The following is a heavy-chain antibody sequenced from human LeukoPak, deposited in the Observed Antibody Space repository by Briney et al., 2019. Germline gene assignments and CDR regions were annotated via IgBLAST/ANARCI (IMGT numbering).Heavy chain of an antibody. J-gene: IGHJ4*02. CDR3: LASGGY. V-gene: IGHV3-7*01. CDR2: INPDGSAK. D-gene: IGHD6-25*01. CDR1: GFIFSDHW. Sequence: GGSLRLSCAASGFIFSDHWMNWVRQAPGKGLEWVAKINPDGSAKYYVDSVKGRFTISRDNAKNSLDLQMSSLRVEDTAVYYCLASGGYWGQGTLVTVSS.